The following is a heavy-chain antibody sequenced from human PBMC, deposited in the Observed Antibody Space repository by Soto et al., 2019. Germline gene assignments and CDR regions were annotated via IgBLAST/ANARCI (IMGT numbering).Heavy chain of an antibody. V-gene: IGHV3-23*01. D-gene: IGHD3-3*01. CDR2: ISGSGGST. J-gene: IGHJ4*02. CDR3: ARGAASYYDFWSGYPPLDY. Sequence: EVQLLESGGGLVQPGGSLRLSCAASGFTFSSYAMSWVRQAPGKGLEWVSAISGSGGSTYYADSVKGRFTISRDNSKNTLYLQMNSLRAEDTAVYYCARGAASYYDFWSGYPPLDYWGQGTLVTVSS. CDR1: GFTFSSYA.